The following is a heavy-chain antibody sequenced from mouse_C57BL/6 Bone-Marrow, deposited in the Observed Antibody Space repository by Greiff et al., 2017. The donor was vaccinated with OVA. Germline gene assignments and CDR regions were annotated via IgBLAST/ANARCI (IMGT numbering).Heavy chain of an antibody. CDR2: IHPSDSAT. CDR3: AIGGWLLRFAY. V-gene: IGHV1-74*01. Sequence: VQLQQPGAELVKPGASVKVSCKASGYTFTSYWMHWVKQRPGQGLEWIGRIHPSDSATNYNQKFKGKATLTVDKSSSTASMQLSRLTSENSAVYYCAIGGWLLRFAYWGQGTLVTVSA. J-gene: IGHJ3*01. CDR1: GYTFTSYW. D-gene: IGHD2-3*01.